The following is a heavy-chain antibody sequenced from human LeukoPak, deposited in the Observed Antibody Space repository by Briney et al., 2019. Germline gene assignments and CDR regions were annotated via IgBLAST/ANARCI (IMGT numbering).Heavy chain of an antibody. CDR3: ARAAHFYSNAFDI. CDR2: ISSDGRNK. Sequence: GGSLRLSCAASGFTFSSYGMHWVRQAPGKGLEWVTLISSDGRNKYYAASVKGRFTISRDNSRNTLFLQMSSLRDEDTAVYYCARAAHFYSNAFDIWGLGTMVTVSS. J-gene: IGHJ3*02. V-gene: IGHV3-30*03. CDR1: GFTFSSYG. D-gene: IGHD6-13*01.